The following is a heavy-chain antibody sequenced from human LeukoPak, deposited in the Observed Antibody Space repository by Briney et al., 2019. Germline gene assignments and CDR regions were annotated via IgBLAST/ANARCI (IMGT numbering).Heavy chain of an antibody. CDR1: GFTFSSYE. V-gene: IGHV3-48*03. CDR3: ARDPPPWSSGWSRFDP. Sequence: PGGSLRLSCAASGFTFSSYEMNWVRQAPGKGLEWVSYISSSGSTIYYADSVKGRFTISRDNAKNSLYLQMNSLRAEDTAVYYCARDPPPWSSGWSRFDPWGQGTLVTVSS. CDR2: ISSSGSTI. J-gene: IGHJ5*02. D-gene: IGHD6-19*01.